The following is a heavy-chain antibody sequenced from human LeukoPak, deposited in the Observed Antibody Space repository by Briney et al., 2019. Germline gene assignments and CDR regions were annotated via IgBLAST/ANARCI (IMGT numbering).Heavy chain of an antibody. CDR3: AKVYVWNEYYFDY. D-gene: IGHD1-1*01. CDR1: GFTFSSYA. CDR2: ISGSGEST. Sequence: GGTLRLSCVASGFTFSSYAMSWVRQAPGKGLEWVSAISGSGESTYYADSVKGRFTISRDNSKNTLYLQMNSLRAEDTAVYYCAKVYVWNEYYFDYWGQGTLVTVSS. J-gene: IGHJ4*02. V-gene: IGHV3-23*01.